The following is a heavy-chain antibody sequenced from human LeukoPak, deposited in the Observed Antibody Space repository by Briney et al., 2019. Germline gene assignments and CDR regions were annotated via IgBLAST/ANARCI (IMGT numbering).Heavy chain of an antibody. D-gene: IGHD2-2*01. V-gene: IGHV3-21*01. Sequence: GGSLRLSCAASGFTFSTYSMNWVRQAPGKGLEWLSSISSSSSAIYYANSVQGRFTISRDNAKNSLYLQMNTLRAEDAAVYYCARDSVVPAAQSYYYYYYMDVWGKGTTVTVSS. CDR1: GFTFSTYS. CDR2: ISSSSSAI. CDR3: ARDSVVPAAQSYYYYYYMDV. J-gene: IGHJ6*03.